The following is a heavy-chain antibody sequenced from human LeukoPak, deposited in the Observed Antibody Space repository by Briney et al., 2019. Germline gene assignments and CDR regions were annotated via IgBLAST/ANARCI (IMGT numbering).Heavy chain of an antibody. V-gene: IGHV3-23*01. CDR1: GFIFNNYG. J-gene: IGHJ4*02. CDR2: ISNDGGGT. CDR3: AKGSSGYFFDL. D-gene: IGHD3-22*01. Sequence: GGSLRLSCAASGFIFNNYGLVWVRQAPGKGLEWVSVISNDGGGTTYADFVKGRFSVSTDNSKNTLFLQINSLRAEDTALYYCAKGSSGYFFDLWGQGTLVTVSS.